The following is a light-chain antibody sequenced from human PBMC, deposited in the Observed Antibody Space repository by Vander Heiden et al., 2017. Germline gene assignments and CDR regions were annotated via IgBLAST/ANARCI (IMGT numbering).Light chain of an antibody. V-gene: IGKV3-20*01. CDR1: QSVGSPY. Sequence: ENVLTQSPGTLSSSPGERVALSCRASQSVGSPYLAWYQQMPGQAPRLLIYGASNRATGIPDRFSGSGSGTDFTLTITRLEPEDFAVYFCHQDGSTPLTFGGGTKLEI. CDR2: GAS. CDR3: HQDGSTPLT. J-gene: IGKJ4*01.